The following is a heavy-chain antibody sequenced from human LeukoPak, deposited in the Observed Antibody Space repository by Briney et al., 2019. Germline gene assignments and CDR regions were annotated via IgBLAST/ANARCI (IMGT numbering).Heavy chain of an antibody. CDR1: GFTFSSYE. D-gene: IGHD2-15*01. V-gene: IGHV3-21*01. CDR3: ARDRGYCSGGTCYPVYFDY. Sequence: GGSLRLSCAASGFTFSSYEMNWVRQAPGKGLEWVSSITSSVNYMYYADSVKGRFTISRDNAKNSLYLQMDSLRAEDTALYYCARDRGYCSGGTCYPVYFDYWGQGPLVTVSS. J-gene: IGHJ4*02. CDR2: ITSSVNYM.